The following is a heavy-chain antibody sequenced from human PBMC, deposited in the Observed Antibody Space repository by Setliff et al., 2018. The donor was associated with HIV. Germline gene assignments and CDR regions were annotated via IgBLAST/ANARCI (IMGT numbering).Heavy chain of an antibody. J-gene: IGHJ4*02. CDR1: GYTFTSYS. D-gene: IGHD4-17*01. CDR2: LRTGTGDT. V-gene: IGHV1-3*04. CDR3: ASGFRATVPDY. Sequence: ASVKVSCKASGYTFTSYSMHWVRQAPGQRLEWMGWLRTGTGDTSYSEKFQGRVTMTRDTSTSTVYMELSSLTYEDTAIYYCASGFRATVPDYWGQGTLVTVSS.